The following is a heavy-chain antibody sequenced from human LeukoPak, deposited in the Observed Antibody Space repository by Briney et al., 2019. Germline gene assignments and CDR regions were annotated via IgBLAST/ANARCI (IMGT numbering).Heavy chain of an antibody. Sequence: SETLSLTCTVSGGSISSYYWSWIRQPPGKGLEWIGYIYYSGSTNYIPSLKSRVAISVDTSKNQFSLKLSSVTAADTAVYYCARRYRRDCYNYYFDYWGQGTLVTVSS. CDR3: ARRYRRDCYNYYFDY. CDR2: IYYSGST. J-gene: IGHJ4*02. D-gene: IGHD5-24*01. CDR1: GGSISSYY. V-gene: IGHV4-59*08.